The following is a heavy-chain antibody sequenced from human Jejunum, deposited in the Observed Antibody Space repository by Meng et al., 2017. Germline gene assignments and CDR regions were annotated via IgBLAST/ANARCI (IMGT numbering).Heavy chain of an antibody. CDR1: GFSSSNHR. CDR3: ARRSITVTTNWGAFDL. CDR2: ISGDGATT. D-gene: IGHD4-17*01. V-gene: IGHV3-23*01. Sequence: GESLKISCAASGFSSSNHRMNWVRQTPGKGLEWVSGISGDGATTWYADSVTGRFTISRDNSKNTLYLQMNSLRAEDTAVYYCARRSITVTTNWGAFDLWGQGTMVTVSS. J-gene: IGHJ3*01.